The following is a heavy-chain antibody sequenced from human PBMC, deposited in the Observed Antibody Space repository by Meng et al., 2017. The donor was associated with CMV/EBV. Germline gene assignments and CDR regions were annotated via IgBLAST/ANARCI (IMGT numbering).Heavy chain of an antibody. CDR2: ISYDGSNK. CDR3: ARGDIVLMVFNSGVLYSMDV. Sequence: GESLKISCAASGFTFSSYAMHWVRQAPGKGLEWVAVISYDGSNKYYADSVKGRFTISRDNSKNTLYLQMNSLRAEDTAVYYCARGDIVLMVFNSGVLYSMDVWGQGTTVTVSS. D-gene: IGHD2-8*01. V-gene: IGHV3-30-3*01. J-gene: IGHJ6*02. CDR1: GFTFSSYA.